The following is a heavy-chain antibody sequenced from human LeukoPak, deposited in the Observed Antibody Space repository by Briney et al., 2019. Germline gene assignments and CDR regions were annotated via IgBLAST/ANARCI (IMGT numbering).Heavy chain of an antibody. Sequence: SETLSLTCTVSIGSISGFYWTWLRQPPGKGLEGLGYMYYTGTTNYNPPLRSRVTILINKPNNQFSLHVGSVSPAETAVYYSARLPLTRKSYWDKGTRVSVS. J-gene: IGHJ4*02. CDR3: ARLPLTRKSY. V-gene: IGHV4-59*01. CDR2: MYYTGTT. CDR1: IGSISGFY. D-gene: IGHD1-14*01.